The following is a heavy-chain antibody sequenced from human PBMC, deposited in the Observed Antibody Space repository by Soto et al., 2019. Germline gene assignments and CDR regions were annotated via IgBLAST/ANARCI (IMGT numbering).Heavy chain of an antibody. Sequence: GXSVKVSCKASGYTFTSYGISWVRQAPGQGLEWMGWISAYNGNTNYSQNLQGRVTMTTDTSTSTAYMELRSLRSDDTAVYYCARVASQFGELPTLWGQGTPVTVSS. CDR1: GYTFTSYG. V-gene: IGHV1-18*01. J-gene: IGHJ4*02. D-gene: IGHD3-10*01. CDR2: ISAYNGNT. CDR3: ARVASQFGELPTL.